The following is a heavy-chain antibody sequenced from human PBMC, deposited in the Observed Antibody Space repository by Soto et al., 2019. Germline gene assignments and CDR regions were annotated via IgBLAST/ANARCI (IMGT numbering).Heavy chain of an antibody. CDR3: ARDVGYGLIDG. V-gene: IGHV1-18*01. CDR1: GYTFTSYG. J-gene: IGHJ4*02. Sequence: ASVKVSCKASGYTFTSYGISWVRQAPGQGLEWMGWINAYNGNTNYAQKVQGRVTMTTDASTSTAYMELRSLRSDDTAVYYCARDVGYGLIDGWGQGTLVTVSS. CDR2: INAYNGNT. D-gene: IGHD5-18*01.